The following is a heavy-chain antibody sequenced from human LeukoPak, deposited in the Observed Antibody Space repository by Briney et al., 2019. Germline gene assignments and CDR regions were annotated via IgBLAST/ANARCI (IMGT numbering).Heavy chain of an antibody. J-gene: IGHJ5*02. CDR3: AKDVADLNWFDP. V-gene: IGHV3-23*01. Sequence: GGSLRLSCAASGFTFSSYGMSWVRQAPGKGLEWVSAISGSGGSTYYADFVKGRFTISRDNSKNTLYLQMNSLRAEDTAVYYCAKDVADLNWFDPWGQGTLVTVSS. CDR1: GFTFSSYG. CDR2: ISGSGGST.